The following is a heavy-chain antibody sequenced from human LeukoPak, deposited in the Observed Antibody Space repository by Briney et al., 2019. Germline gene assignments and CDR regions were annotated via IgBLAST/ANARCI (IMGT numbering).Heavy chain of an antibody. D-gene: IGHD3-3*01. V-gene: IGHV3-30-3*01. Sequence: SGGSLRLSCAASGFTFSTYAMHWVRQAPGKGLEWVAVIPYDGSNKYYADSVKGRFTISRDNSKNTLYLQMNSLRVEDTAVYYCARVFRPSLTVFIIRGAFDIWGQGTMVTVSS. CDR2: IPYDGSNK. J-gene: IGHJ3*02. CDR1: GFTFSTYA. CDR3: ARVFRPSLTVFIIRGAFDI.